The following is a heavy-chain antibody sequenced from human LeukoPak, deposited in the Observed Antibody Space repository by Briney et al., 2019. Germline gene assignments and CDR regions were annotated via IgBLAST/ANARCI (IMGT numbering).Heavy chain of an antibody. V-gene: IGHV3-30*18. J-gene: IGHJ4*02. D-gene: IGHD7-27*01. CDR2: ISYDGSNK. Sequence: GRSLRLSCAASGFTFSSYGMHWVRQAPGKGLEWVAVISYDGSNKYYADSVKGRFTISRDNSKNTLYLQMNSLRAEDTAVYYFAKVTGLDYWGQGTLVTVSS. CDR3: AKVTGLDY. CDR1: GFTFSSYG.